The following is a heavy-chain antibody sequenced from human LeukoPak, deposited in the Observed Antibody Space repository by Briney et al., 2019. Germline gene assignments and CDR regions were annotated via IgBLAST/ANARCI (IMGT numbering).Heavy chain of an antibody. Sequence: GESLKIPCKGSGYSFTSYWIGWVRQMPGKGLEWMGIIYPGDSDTRYSPSFQGQVTISADKSISTSYLQWSSLKASDTAMYYCARHLSGYDPAFDIWGQGTMVTVSS. J-gene: IGHJ3*02. D-gene: IGHD5-12*01. CDR2: IYPGDSDT. CDR3: ARHLSGYDPAFDI. CDR1: GYSFTSYW. V-gene: IGHV5-51*01.